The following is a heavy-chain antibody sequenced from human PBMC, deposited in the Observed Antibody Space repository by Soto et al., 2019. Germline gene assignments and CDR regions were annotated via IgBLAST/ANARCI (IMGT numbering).Heavy chain of an antibody. D-gene: IGHD2-2*01. CDR2: INHSGST. J-gene: IGHJ6*03. CDR1: GGSFSGYY. Sequence: PSETLSLTCAVYGGSFSGYYWSWIRQPPGKGLEWIGEINHSGSTNYNPSLKSRVTISVDTSKNQFSLKLSSVTAADTAVYYCARGYPPLHTSSMYYYYSTHVWGKGTTVTVSS. CDR3: ARGYPPLHTSSMYYYYSTHV. V-gene: IGHV4-34*01.